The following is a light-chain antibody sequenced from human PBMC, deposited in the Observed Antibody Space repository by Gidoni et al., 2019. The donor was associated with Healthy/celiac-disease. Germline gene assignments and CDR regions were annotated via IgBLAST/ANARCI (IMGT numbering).Light chain of an antibody. V-gene: IGKV4-1*01. J-gene: IGKJ4*01. CDR3: QQYCSTPLT. Sequence: TRETGVPDRFSGSGSGTVFTLTSSSLQAEDVAVYYCQQYCSTPLTFGGGTKVEIK.